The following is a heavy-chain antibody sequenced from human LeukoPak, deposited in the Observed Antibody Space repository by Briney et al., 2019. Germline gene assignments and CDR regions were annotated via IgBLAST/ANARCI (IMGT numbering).Heavy chain of an antibody. D-gene: IGHD3-22*01. CDR3: ARGGRRITMIVVAKGYFDY. CDR1: GGSFSGYY. Sequence: KPSETLSLTCAVYGGSFSGYYWSWIRQPPGKGLEWIGEINHSGSTDYNPSLKSRVTISVDTSKNQFSLKLSSVTAADTAVYYCARGGRRITMIVVAKGYFDYWDQGTLVTVSS. CDR2: INHSGST. V-gene: IGHV4-34*01. J-gene: IGHJ4*02.